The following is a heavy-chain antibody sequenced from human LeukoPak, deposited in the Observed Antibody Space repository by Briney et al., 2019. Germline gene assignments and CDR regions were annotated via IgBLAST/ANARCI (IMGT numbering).Heavy chain of an antibody. D-gene: IGHD1-26*01. Sequence: GGSLRLSCAASGFTFSSYAMSWVRQAPGKGLEWVSAISGSGGSTYYADSVKGRFTISRDNAKNSLYLQMNSLRAEDTAVYHCARDARVGATSYYYYGMDVWGQGTTVTIS. CDR2: ISGSGGST. J-gene: IGHJ6*02. V-gene: IGHV3-23*01. CDR3: ARDARVGATSYYYYGMDV. CDR1: GFTFSSYA.